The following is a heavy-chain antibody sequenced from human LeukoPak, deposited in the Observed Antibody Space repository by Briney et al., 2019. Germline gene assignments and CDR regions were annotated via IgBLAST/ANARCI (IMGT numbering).Heavy chain of an antibody. CDR1: GFTFSSSA. CDR2: ISNNGGYT. V-gene: IGHV3-23*01. CDR3: AKDGSDGMDV. Sequence: GGSLRLSCAASGFTFSSSAMSWVRQAPGKGLEWVSTISNNGGYTYYADSVQGRFTISRDNSKNTPYLQMNSLRAEDTAVYYCAKDGSDGMDVWGQGTTVTVSS. J-gene: IGHJ6*02.